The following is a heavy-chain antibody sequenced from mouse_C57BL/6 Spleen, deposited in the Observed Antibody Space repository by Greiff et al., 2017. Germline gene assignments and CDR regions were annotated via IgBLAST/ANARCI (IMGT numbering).Heavy chain of an antibody. Sequence: QVQLQQSGAELARPGASVKMSCKASGYTFTSYTMHWVKQRPGQGLEWIGYINPSSGYTKYNQKFKDKATLTADKSSSTAYMQLSSLTSEYSAVYYCARRGGYDAAYYAMGGWGQGTSVTVSS. CDR2: INPSSGYT. CDR1: GYTFTSYT. J-gene: IGHJ4*01. V-gene: IGHV1-4*01. D-gene: IGHD2-2*01. CDR3: ARRGGYDAAYYAMGG.